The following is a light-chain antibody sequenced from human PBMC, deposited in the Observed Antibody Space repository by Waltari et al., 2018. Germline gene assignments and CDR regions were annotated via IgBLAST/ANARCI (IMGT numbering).Light chain of an antibody. CDR3: QVWDRSSDQPV. Sequence: SYVLTQPPAVSVAPGQTAKISCEGNNIGGKSVHWHQQKPGQAPVLVVFDDDERPSGIPPRVSGSNSENTATLTIPRVEVGDGADYYCQVWDRSSDQPVFGGGT. CDR1: NIGGKS. V-gene: IGLV3-21*02. J-gene: IGLJ3*02. CDR2: DDD.